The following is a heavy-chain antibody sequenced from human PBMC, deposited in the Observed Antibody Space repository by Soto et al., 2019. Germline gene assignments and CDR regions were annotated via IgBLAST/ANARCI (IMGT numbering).Heavy chain of an antibody. V-gene: IGHV1-69*02. CDR3: ARRASDCGGDCYKAWYFDL. CDR1: GGTFSSYT. D-gene: IGHD2-21*01. J-gene: IGHJ2*01. CDR2: IIPILGIA. Sequence: EASVKVSCKASGGTFSSYTISWVRQAPGQGLEWMGRIIPILGIANYAQKFQGRVTITADKSTSTAYMELSSLRSEDTAVYYCARRASDCGGDCYKAWYFDLWGRGTLVTVSS.